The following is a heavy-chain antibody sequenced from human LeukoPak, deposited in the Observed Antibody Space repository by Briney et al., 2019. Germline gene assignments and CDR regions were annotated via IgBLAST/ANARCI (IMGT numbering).Heavy chain of an antibody. J-gene: IGHJ4*02. V-gene: IGHV3-11*04. Sequence: GGSLRLSCAASGFTFSDYYMAWIRQAPGKGLEWVSYISTSGSTMFFADSVKGRFTISRDNAKNSLYLQMNSLRPEDTAVYYCARENPYPTPGYRGQGTLVTVST. CDR2: ISTSGSTM. CDR1: GFTFSDYY. CDR3: ARENPYPTPGY.